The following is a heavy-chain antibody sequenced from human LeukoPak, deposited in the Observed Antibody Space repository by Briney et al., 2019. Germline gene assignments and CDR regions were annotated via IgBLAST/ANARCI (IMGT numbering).Heavy chain of an antibody. CDR1: GFTFSSYW. D-gene: IGHD6-13*01. CDR3: ASCLTACGYDTNHGIAAAGTDHDAFDI. V-gene: IGHV3-74*01. Sequence: QAGGSLRLSCAASGFTFSSYWMHWVRQAPGKGLVWVSRINTDGSSTSYADSVKGRFTISRDNAKNSLYLQMNSLRAEDTAVYYCASCLTACGYDTNHGIAAAGTDHDAFDIWGQGTMVTVSS. CDR2: INTDGSST. J-gene: IGHJ3*02.